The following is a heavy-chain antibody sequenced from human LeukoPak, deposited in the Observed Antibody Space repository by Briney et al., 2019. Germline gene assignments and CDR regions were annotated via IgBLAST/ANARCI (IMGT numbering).Heavy chain of an antibody. CDR1: GFTFSSYA. V-gene: IGHV3-23*01. J-gene: IGHJ4*02. D-gene: IGHD6-6*01. CDR2: ISGSGGST. Sequence: GRSLRLSCAASGFTFSSYAMSWVRQAPGKGLEWVSAISGSGGSTYYADSVKGRFTISRDNSKYTLYLQMNSLRAEDTAVYYCAKGRVAAGPRPSDYWGQGTLVTVSS. CDR3: AKGRVAAGPRPSDY.